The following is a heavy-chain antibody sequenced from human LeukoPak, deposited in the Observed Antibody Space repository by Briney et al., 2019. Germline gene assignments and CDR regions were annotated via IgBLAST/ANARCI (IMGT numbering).Heavy chain of an antibody. CDR3: ARDAPGGPLDY. CDR2: IKEDGSDK. J-gene: IGHJ4*02. V-gene: IGHV3-7*01. D-gene: IGHD3-10*01. CDR1: GFTFSRHW. Sequence: GGSLRLSCAASGFTFSRHWMSWVRQAPGKGLGCVAKIKEDGSDKHYVDSGKGRFTISRDNAKNSLYLQMISLRAEDTALYFCARDAPGGPLDYWGQGIQVTVSS.